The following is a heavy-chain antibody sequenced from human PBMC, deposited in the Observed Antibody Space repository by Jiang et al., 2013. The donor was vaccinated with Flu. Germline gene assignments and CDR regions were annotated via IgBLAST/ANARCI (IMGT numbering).Heavy chain of an antibody. J-gene: IGHJ1*01. V-gene: IGHV4-31*03. CDR3: ATYGRSRETEYFQY. D-gene: IGHD4-17*01. CDR2: IYYSGSA. CDR1: GGSLTSVDYY. Sequence: GPGLVKPSQTLSLTCSVSGGSLTSVDYYWSWLRQHPGKGLEWIGYIYYSGSAWYNPSLKSRISLSVDTSKNQFSLIVNSVTAADTAVYYCATYGRSRETEYFQYWGQGTLVTVSS.